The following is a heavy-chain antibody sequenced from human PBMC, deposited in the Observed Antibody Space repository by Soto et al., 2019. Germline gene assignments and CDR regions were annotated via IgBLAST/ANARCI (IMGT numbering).Heavy chain of an antibody. Sequence: QVQLMESGGGVVQPGRSLRLSCAASGFTFNTYAMHWVRQAPGKGLEWVAVITPDGTEQYYADSVKGRFTISRDNSKNTLYLQMNSLGLEDMSIYHCANRGILVAQGMAYCDRWGRGPLVTVAS. CDR1: GFTFNTYA. CDR2: ITPDGTEQ. J-gene: IGHJ2*01. D-gene: IGHD2-15*01. V-gene: IGHV3-30*04. CDR3: ANRGILVAQGMAYCDR.